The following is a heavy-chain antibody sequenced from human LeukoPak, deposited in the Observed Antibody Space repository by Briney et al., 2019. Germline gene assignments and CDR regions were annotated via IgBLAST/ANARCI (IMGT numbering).Heavy chain of an antibody. Sequence: ASVKVSCKVSGYTLTELSMHWVRQAPGQGLEWMGGIIPIFGTANYAQKFQGRVTITADESTSTAYMELSSLRSEDTAVYYCARENYYDSSGYSYYFDYWGQGTLVTVSS. CDR3: ARENYYDSSGYSYYFDY. CDR2: IIPIFGTA. J-gene: IGHJ4*02. CDR1: GYTLTELS. V-gene: IGHV1-69*13. D-gene: IGHD3-22*01.